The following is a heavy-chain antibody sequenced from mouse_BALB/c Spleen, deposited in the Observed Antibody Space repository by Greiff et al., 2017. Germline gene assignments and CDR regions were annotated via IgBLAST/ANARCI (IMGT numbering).Heavy chain of an antibody. J-gene: IGHJ3*01. D-gene: IGHD3-3*01. CDR1: GFTFSSYG. CDR2: INSNGGST. CDR3: ARARGTGFAY. Sequence: EVKLVESGGGLVQPGGSLKLSCAASGFTFSSYGMSWVRQTPDKRLELVATINSNGGSTYYPDSVKGRFTISRDNAKNTLYLLMSSLKSEDTAMYYCARARGTGFAYWGQGTLVTVSA. V-gene: IGHV5-6-3*01.